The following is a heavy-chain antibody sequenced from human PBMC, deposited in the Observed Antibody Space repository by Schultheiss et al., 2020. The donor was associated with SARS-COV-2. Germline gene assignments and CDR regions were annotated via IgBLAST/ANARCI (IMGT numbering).Heavy chain of an antibody. Sequence: LRLSCAGSGFTFSSYGMTWVRQAPGKGLEWIGYIYNSGSTYYNPSLKSRVTISVDTSKNQFSLKLSSVTAADTAVYYCARARGITGSNKVYGMDVWGQGTTVTVSS. D-gene: IGHD1-20*01. J-gene: IGHJ6*02. CDR2: IYNSGST. CDR1: GFTFSSYG. CDR3: ARARGITGSNKVYGMDV. V-gene: IGHV4-31*02.